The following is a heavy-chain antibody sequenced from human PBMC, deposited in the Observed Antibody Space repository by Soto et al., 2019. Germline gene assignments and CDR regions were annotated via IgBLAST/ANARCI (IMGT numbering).Heavy chain of an antibody. Sequence: ASVKVSCKASGYTFTSYAMHWVRQAPGQRLEWMGWINAGNGNTKYSQKFQGRVTITRDTSASIAYMELSSLRSEDTAVYYCARCEPNYYDSSGCLDAFDIWGQGTMVTVSS. CDR2: INAGNGNT. V-gene: IGHV1-3*01. D-gene: IGHD3-22*01. CDR1: GYTFTSYA. CDR3: ARCEPNYYDSSGCLDAFDI. J-gene: IGHJ3*02.